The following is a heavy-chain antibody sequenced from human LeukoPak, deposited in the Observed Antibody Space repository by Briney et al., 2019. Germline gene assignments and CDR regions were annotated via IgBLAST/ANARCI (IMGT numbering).Heavy chain of an antibody. D-gene: IGHD6-19*01. Sequence: ASVKVSCKASGYTFTSYDINWVRHATGQGLEWMGWLNPNSGNTGYAQKFQGRVTITRNTPINTAYMELSSLTSEDTAVYYCARMTVSGRDNWFDPWGQGTLVTVSS. CDR2: LNPNSGNT. CDR1: GYTFTSYD. V-gene: IGHV1-8*03. CDR3: ARMTVSGRDNWFDP. J-gene: IGHJ5*02.